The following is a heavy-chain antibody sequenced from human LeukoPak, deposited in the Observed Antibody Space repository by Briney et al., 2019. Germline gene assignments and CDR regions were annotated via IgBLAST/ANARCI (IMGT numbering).Heavy chain of an antibody. CDR3: AREFLYCGGDCYYDY. Sequence: PGGSLRLSCAASGFTFSSYWMHWVRHAPGKGLVWVSRINSDGSSTSYADSVKGRFTISRDNAKNTLYLQMNSLRAEDTAVYYCAREFLYCGGDCYYDYWGQGTLVTVSS. D-gene: IGHD2-21*02. J-gene: IGHJ4*02. V-gene: IGHV3-74*01. CDR2: INSDGSST. CDR1: GFTFSSYW.